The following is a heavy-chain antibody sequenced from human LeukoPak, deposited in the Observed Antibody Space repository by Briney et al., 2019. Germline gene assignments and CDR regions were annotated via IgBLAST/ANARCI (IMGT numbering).Heavy chain of an antibody. J-gene: IGHJ5*02. CDR1: GFTFSSYE. V-gene: IGHV3-48*03. CDR3: ARDSRYSSGWYIRFDP. D-gene: IGHD6-19*01. Sequence: GGSLRLSCAASGFTFSSYEMNWVRQAPGKGLEWVSYISSSGSTIYYADSVKGRFTISRDNAKNSLYLQMNSLRAEDTAVYYCARDSRYSSGWYIRFDPWGQGTLVTVSS. CDR2: ISSSGSTI.